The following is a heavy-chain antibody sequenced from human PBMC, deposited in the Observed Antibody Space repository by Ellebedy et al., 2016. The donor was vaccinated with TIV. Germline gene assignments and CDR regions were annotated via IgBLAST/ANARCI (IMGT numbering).Heavy chain of an antibody. J-gene: IGHJ4*02. CDR1: GGSFSDYD. Sequence: MPSETLSLTCAVYGGSFSDYDWNWIRQPPGKGLEFIGYIYYIGITNYNPSLESRVAISIDTSENQFSLRLSSVTAADTAVYYCAAYYGGRFDYWGQGTLVTVSS. CDR2: IYYIGIT. V-gene: IGHV4-59*01. CDR3: AAYYGGRFDY. D-gene: IGHD4-23*01.